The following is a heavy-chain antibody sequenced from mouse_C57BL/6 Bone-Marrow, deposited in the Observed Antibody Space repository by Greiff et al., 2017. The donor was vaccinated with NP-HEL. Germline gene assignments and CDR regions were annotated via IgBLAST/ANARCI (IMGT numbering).Heavy chain of an antibody. J-gene: IGHJ4*01. CDR3: AKLYYSNSYYYAMDF. D-gene: IGHD2-5*01. V-gene: IGHV2-5*01. CDR1: GFSLTSYG. CDR2: IWRGGST. Sequence: VQLQQSGPGLVQPSQSLSITCTVSGFSLTSYGVHWVRQSPGKGLEWLGVIWRGGSTDYNAAFMSRLSITKDNSKSQVFFKMNSLQADDTAIYYCAKLYYSNSYYYAMDFWGQGTSVTVSS.